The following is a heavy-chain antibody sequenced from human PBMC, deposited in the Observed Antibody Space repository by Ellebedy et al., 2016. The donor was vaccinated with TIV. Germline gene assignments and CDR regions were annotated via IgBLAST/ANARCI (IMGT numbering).Heavy chain of an antibody. V-gene: IGHV1-46*01. J-gene: IGHJ3*02. CDR1: GYTFTRYY. CDR2: INPSDGAT. Sequence: ASVKVSCKASGYTFTRYYVHWVRQAPGQGLEWMGVINPSDGATSYTQKFQGRVTMTRDTSTSTVYMELSSLRSADSAVYYCARGRNYYDRDAFDIWGQGTMASVSS. D-gene: IGHD3-22*01. CDR3: ARGRNYYDRDAFDI.